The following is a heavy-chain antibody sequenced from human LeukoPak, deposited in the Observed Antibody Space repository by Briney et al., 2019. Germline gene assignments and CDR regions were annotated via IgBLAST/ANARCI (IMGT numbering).Heavy chain of an antibody. CDR1: GFTFSNYG. Sequence: KAGGSLRPSCAASGFTFSNYGMNWVRQAPGKGLEWVSFTDTSGRYVYYGDSVKGRFTISRDNAKNLLFLQMNGLRAEDTALYYYARGRSITLLRGVAMSDGFDIWGQGAMVAVSS. CDR2: TDTSGRYV. J-gene: IGHJ3*02. CDR3: ARGRSITLLRGVAMSDGFDI. D-gene: IGHD3-10*01. V-gene: IGHV3-21*06.